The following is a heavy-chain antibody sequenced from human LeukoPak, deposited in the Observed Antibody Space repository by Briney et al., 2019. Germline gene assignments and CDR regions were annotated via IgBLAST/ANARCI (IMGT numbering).Heavy chain of an antibody. CDR3: ARRLGNGDLGYYFDY. Sequence: GESLKISCKGSGYTFTSYWISWVRQMPGKGLEWMGRIDPSDSYTNHSPSFQGHITISADKSINTAYLQWNSLKASDTAVYYCARRLGNGDLGYYFDYWGQGTLVTVSS. CDR2: IDPSDSYT. V-gene: IGHV5-10-1*01. J-gene: IGHJ4*02. D-gene: IGHD4-17*01. CDR1: GYTFTSYW.